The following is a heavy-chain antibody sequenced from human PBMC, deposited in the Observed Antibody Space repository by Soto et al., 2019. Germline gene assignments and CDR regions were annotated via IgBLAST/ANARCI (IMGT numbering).Heavy chain of an antibody. J-gene: IGHJ4*02. CDR1: GFTFSSYA. D-gene: IGHD2-15*01. CDR3: ARGPCSLTRFDY. CDR2: ISYDGSNK. V-gene: IGHV3-30-3*01. Sequence: QVQLVESGGGVVQPGRSLRLSCAASGFTFSSYAMHWVRQAPGKGLEWVVAISYDGSNKYYADSVKGRFTISRDNSKNTLYLQMNSLRAEDTAVYYCARGPCSLTRFDYWGQGTLVTVSS.